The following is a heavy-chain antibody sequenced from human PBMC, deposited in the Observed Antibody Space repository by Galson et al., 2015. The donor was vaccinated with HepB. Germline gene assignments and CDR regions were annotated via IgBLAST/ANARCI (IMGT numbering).Heavy chain of an antibody. V-gene: IGHV3-48*01. CDR3: ARNPASYDYYNMDV. J-gene: IGHJ6*02. CDR1: GFSFMSHS. CDR2: ISPCGGK. Sequence: SLRLSCAASGFSFMSHSMNWVRHSPGKGLEWLSYISPCGGKYYVGSAGGRFTISRDNAKKSMFLHMSSLRVEDTAVYYCARNPASYDYYNMDVWGQGTTVTVSS. D-gene: IGHD3-16*01.